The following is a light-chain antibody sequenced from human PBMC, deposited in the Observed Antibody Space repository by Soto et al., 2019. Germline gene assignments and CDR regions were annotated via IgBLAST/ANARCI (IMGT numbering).Light chain of an antibody. Sequence: EIVLTQSPGTLSLSPGERATLSCRASHSVTSTYLAWYQQKPGQAPRLLIYGASTGATGLPARFSGSGSGTEFTLSISSLQSEDFAAYYCQQYNNWPLTFGGGTKVDIK. CDR2: GAS. CDR1: HSVTSTY. J-gene: IGKJ4*01. V-gene: IGKV3-15*01. CDR3: QQYNNWPLT.